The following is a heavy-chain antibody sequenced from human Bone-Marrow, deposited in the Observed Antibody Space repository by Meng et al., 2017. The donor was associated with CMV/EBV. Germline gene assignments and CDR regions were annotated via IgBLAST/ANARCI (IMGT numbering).Heavy chain of an antibody. J-gene: IGHJ4*02. CDR3: AGDVTPDF. CDR1: GGSVRDYY. D-gene: IGHD5-18*01. CDR2: IFYSGNT. Sequence: LRLSCTVSGGSVRDYYWSWIRQPPGKGLEWIGYIFYSGNTENNPSLEGRVIISVDPSKNQFSLSLASLTAADTAVYYCAGDVTPDFWGQGTLVTVSS. V-gene: IGHV4-59*02.